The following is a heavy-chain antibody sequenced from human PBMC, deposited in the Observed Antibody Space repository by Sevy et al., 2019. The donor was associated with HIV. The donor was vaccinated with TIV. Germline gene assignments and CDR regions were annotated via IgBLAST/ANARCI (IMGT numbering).Heavy chain of an antibody. CDR1: GFTFSSYC. V-gene: IGHV3-7*01. CDR3: ARAHRIVVVPASFDY. CDR2: IKQDGSEK. D-gene: IGHD2-2*01. Sequence: GGSLRLSCAASGFTFSSYCMSWVRQAPGKRLEWVANIKQDGSEKYYVDSLNGRFTFSNDNAKNSPYLQMNSLRAEEMAVYYCARAHRIVVVPASFDYWGQGTLVTVSS. J-gene: IGHJ4*02.